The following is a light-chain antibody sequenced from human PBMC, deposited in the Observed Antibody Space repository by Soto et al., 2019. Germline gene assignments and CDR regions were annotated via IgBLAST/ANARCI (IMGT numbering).Light chain of an antibody. V-gene: IGLV2-23*02. CDR3: CSYAGSRAPYL. CDR1: SSVIEKYNL. CDR2: EVS. Sequence: QSALTQPASVSGSPGQSITVSCFGTSSVIEKYNLVSWYQQYPGKVPKLLISEVSKRPSGVSDRFSGSKSGNMASLTISGLQAEDEADYYCCSYAGSRAPYLFGTGTKLTVL. J-gene: IGLJ1*01.